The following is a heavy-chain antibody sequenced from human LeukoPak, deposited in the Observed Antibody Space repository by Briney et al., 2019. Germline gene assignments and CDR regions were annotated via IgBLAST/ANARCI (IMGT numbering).Heavy chain of an antibody. D-gene: IGHD5-18*01. CDR2: INHSGST. CDR3: ARGKWIQLWLLDY. V-gene: IGHV4-34*01. Sequence: PSETLSLTCAVYGGSFSGYYRSWIRQPPGKGLEWIGEINHSGSTNYNPSLKSRVTISVDTSKNQFSLKLSSVTAADTAVYYCARGKWIQLWLLDYWGQGTLVTVSS. J-gene: IGHJ4*02. CDR1: GGSFSGYY.